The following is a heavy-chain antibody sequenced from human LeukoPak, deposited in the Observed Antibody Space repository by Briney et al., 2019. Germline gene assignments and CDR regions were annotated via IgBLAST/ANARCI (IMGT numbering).Heavy chain of an antibody. V-gene: IGHV1-18*01. CDR2: ISPYNGNT. D-gene: IGHD3-16*02. CDR3: ARDRYPYYYYGMDV. Sequence: ASVTVSCKASDYTFTSYGISWVRQAPGQGLEWMGWISPYNGNTNYAQKLQGRVTMTTDTSTSTAYMELRSLRSDDTAVYYCARDRYPYYYYGMDVWGQGTTVTVSS. CDR1: DYTFTSYG. J-gene: IGHJ6*02.